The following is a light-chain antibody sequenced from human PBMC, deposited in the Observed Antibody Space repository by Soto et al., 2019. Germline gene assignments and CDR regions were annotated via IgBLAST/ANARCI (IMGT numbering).Light chain of an antibody. CDR3: QQFDAPVT. CDR2: GAT. V-gene: IGKV3-15*01. CDR1: QDISSN. J-gene: IGKJ2*01. Sequence: EIVMTQSPATLSVSPGERATLSCRSSQDISSNLAWYQQRPGQPPRLLIYGATSRATGVPARFSGSGSGTEFTLSISSLQSEDSAVYFCQQFDAPVTFGQGTKLEIK.